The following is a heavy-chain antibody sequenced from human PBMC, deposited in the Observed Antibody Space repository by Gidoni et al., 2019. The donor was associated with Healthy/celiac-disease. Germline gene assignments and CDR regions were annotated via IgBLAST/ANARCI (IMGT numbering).Heavy chain of an antibody. CDR1: GGTFSSYA. CDR3: ARDDIVVVVAAKEIVGCIFDI. D-gene: IGHD2-15*01. Sequence: QVQLVQSGAEVKKPGSSVKVSCQASGGTFSSYAISWVRQAPGQGLEWMGGIIPIFGTANYAQKFQGRVTITADESTSTAYMELSSLRSEDTAVYYCARDDIVVVVAAKEIVGCIFDIWGQGTMVTVSS. V-gene: IGHV1-69*01. J-gene: IGHJ3*02. CDR2: IIPIFGTA.